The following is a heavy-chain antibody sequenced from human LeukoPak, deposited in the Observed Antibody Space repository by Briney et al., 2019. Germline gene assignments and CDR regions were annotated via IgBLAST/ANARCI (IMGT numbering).Heavy chain of an antibody. D-gene: IGHD1-26*01. V-gene: IGHV4-59*08. CDR1: GVSISSHY. Sequence: SETLSLTCTVSGVSISSHYWSWIRQPPGKGLEWIGYIYYSGSTNYNPSLKSRVTISVDTSKNQFSLKLSSVTAADTAVYYCARLSGSYLYYFDYWGQGTLVTVSS. CDR2: IYYSGST. CDR3: ARLSGSYLYYFDY. J-gene: IGHJ4*02.